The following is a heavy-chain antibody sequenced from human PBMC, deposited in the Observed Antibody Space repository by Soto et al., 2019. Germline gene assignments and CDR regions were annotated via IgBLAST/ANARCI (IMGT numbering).Heavy chain of an antibody. J-gene: IGHJ6*02. CDR2: ISAYNGNT. CDR1: GYTFTSYG. V-gene: IGHV1-18*01. Sequence: GASVKVSCKASGYTFTSYGISWVRQAPGQGLEWMGWISAYNGNTNYAQKLQGRVTMTTDTSTSTAYMELRSLRSDDTAVYYCARLRSSQLGPRHYYYYYGMDVWGQGTTVTVSS. D-gene: IGHD6-6*01. CDR3: ARLRSSQLGPRHYYYYYGMDV.